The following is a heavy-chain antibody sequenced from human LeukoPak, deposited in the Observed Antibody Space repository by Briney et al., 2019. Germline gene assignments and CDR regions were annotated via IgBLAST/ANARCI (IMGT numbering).Heavy chain of an antibody. Sequence: SETLSLTCTVSGGSISSGGYYWSWIRQHPGKGLEWIGYIYYSGSTYYNPSLKSRVTISVDTSKNQFSLKLSSVTAADTAVYYCASRLGYCSSTSCPNHYYYYYMDVWGQGTRITVSS. CDR2: IYYSGST. J-gene: IGHJ6*03. CDR3: ASRLGYCSSTSCPNHYYYYYMDV. CDR1: GGSISSGGYY. V-gene: IGHV4-31*03. D-gene: IGHD2-2*01.